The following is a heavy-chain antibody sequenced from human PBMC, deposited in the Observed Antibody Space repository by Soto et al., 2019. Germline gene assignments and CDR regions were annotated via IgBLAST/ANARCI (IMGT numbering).Heavy chain of an antibody. CDR1: GFTLSSYE. CDR2: ISSSGSTI. Sequence: GGSLRLSCAASGFTLSSYEMNWVRQAPGKGLEWVSYISSSGSTIYYADSVKGRFTISRDNAKNSLYLQMNSLRAEDTAVYYCAREDPYYGSGPNWFDPWGQGTLVTVSS. J-gene: IGHJ5*02. V-gene: IGHV3-48*03. CDR3: AREDPYYGSGPNWFDP. D-gene: IGHD3-10*01.